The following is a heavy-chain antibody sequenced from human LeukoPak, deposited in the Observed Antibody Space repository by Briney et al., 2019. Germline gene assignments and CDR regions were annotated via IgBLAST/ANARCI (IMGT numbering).Heavy chain of an antibody. Sequence: PGGSLRLSCAASGFTFSDYYMSWIRQAPGKGLEWVSYISSSGSTIYYADSVKGRFTISRDNAKNSLYLQMDSLRAEDTAVYYCARTIIDSSGYLDYWGQGTLVTVSS. CDR1: GFTFSDYY. D-gene: IGHD3-22*01. CDR3: ARTIIDSSGYLDY. CDR2: ISSSGSTI. J-gene: IGHJ4*02. V-gene: IGHV3-11*01.